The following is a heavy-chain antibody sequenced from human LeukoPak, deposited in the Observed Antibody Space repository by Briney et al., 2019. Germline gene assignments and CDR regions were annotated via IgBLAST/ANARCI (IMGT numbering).Heavy chain of an antibody. D-gene: IGHD2-15*01. V-gene: IGHV3-21*01. CDR1: GFTFSSYS. J-gene: IGHJ6*03. CDR2: ISSSSSYI. Sequence: GGSLRLSCAASGFTFSSYSMNWVRQAPGKGLEWVSSISSSSSYIYYADSVKGRFTISRDNAKNSLYLQMNSLRAEDTAVYYCARDDRIGCSGGSCYSGGYYYYYYMDVWGKGTTVTVSS. CDR3: ARDDRIGCSGGSCYSGGYYYYYYMDV.